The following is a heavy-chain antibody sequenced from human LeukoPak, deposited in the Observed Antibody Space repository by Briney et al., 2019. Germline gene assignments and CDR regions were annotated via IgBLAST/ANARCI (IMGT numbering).Heavy chain of an antibody. J-gene: IGHJ4*02. CDR1: GFTFNNAW. CDR2: IKQDGSQK. CDR3: ARSYSLFDY. Sequence: GGSLRLSCVASGFTFNNAWMNWVRQAPGKGLEWVANIKQDGSQKYYVDSVKGRFTISRDNAKNSLYLQMNSLRAEDTAVYYCARSYSLFDYWGQGTLVTVSS. V-gene: IGHV3-7*04. D-gene: IGHD2-15*01.